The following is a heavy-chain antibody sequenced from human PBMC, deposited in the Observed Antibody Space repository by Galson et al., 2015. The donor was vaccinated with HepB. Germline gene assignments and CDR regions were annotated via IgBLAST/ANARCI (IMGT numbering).Heavy chain of an antibody. D-gene: IGHD1-26*01. V-gene: IGHV3-23*01. CDR1: GFTSSSYA. CDR2: ISGSGDRS. Sequence: SLRLSCAASGFTSSSYAMSWVRQAPGKGLEWVSGISGSGDRSYYADSVKGRFTVSRDNSKNTLYMQMNSLRSEDTALYYCAKDLGYSGTYSSGGRDSFDIWGQGTMVTVSS. CDR3: AKDLGYSGTYSSGGRDSFDI. J-gene: IGHJ3*02.